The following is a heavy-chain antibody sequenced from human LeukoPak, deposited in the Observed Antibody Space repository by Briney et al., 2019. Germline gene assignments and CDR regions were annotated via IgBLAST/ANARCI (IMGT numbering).Heavy chain of an antibody. CDR1: GGSFSGHD. D-gene: IGHD6-25*01. V-gene: IGHV4-34*01. CDR2: INHSGRT. Sequence: SETLSLTCAVYGGSFSGHDWTWIRQPPGKGLEWIGEINHSGRTNYNPSLKSRVTISVDTSKNQFSLKMRSVTAADRAVYYCARGRGTEAIDSWGQGTLVTVSS. CDR3: ARGRGTEAIDS. J-gene: IGHJ4*02.